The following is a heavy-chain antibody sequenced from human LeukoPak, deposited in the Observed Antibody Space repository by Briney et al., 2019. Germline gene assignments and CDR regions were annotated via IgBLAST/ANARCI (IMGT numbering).Heavy chain of an antibody. CDR1: GGSFSGYY. Sequence: SETLSLTCAVYGGSFSGYYWSWIRQPPGKGLEWIGEIYHSGSTDYNPSLKSRVTISVDTSKNQFSLKLSSVTAADTAVYYCARVRYIVVVPAAIRGPPDYWGQGTLVTVSS. CDR2: IYHSGST. CDR3: ARVRYIVVVPAAIRGPPDY. J-gene: IGHJ4*02. V-gene: IGHV4-34*01. D-gene: IGHD2-2*02.